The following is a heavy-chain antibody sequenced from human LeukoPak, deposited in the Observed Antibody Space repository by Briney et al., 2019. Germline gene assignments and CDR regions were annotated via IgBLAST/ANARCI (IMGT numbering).Heavy chain of an antibody. Sequence: GGSLRLSCAASGFTFSDYYMSWIRQAPGKGLEWVSYISSSGSTIYYADSVKGRFTISRDNAKSSLYLQMNSLRAEDTAVYYCASDSYSSGWYFDYWGQGTLVTVSS. CDR1: GFTFSDYY. D-gene: IGHD6-19*01. CDR2: ISSSGSTI. J-gene: IGHJ4*02. CDR3: ASDSYSSGWYFDY. V-gene: IGHV3-11*01.